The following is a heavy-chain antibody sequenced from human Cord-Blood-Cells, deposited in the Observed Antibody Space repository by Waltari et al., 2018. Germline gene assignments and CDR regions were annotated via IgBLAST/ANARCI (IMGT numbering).Heavy chain of an antibody. CDR1: GYTFTSYD. Sequence: QVQLVQSGAEVKKPGASVKVSCKASGYTFTSYDINSVRQATGQGLEWMGWMNPNSGNTGYAQKVQGRVTITRNTSIRTAYMALSSLRSEDTAVYYCARGVRSRFVEWLLYYFDYWGQGTLVTVSS. J-gene: IGHJ4*02. CDR3: ARGVRSRFVEWLLYYFDY. V-gene: IGHV1-8*03. CDR2: MNPNSGNT. D-gene: IGHD3-3*01.